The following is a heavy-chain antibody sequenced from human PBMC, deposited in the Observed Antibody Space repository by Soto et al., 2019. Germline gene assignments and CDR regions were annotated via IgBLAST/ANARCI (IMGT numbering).Heavy chain of an antibody. Sequence: NPSETLSLTCAVYGGSFSGYYWSWIRQPPGKGLEWIGEINHSGSTNYNPSLKSRVTISVDTSKNQFSLKLSSVTAADTAVYYCARGPGSSWYRGYYYYGMDVWGQGTTVTVSS. V-gene: IGHV4-34*01. CDR3: ARGPGSSWYRGYYYYGMDV. D-gene: IGHD6-13*01. J-gene: IGHJ6*02. CDR2: INHSGST. CDR1: GGSFSGYY.